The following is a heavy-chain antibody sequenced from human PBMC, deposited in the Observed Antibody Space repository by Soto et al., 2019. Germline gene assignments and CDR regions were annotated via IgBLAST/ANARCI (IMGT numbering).Heavy chain of an antibody. J-gene: IGHJ5*02. CDR1: GGSFSGYY. CDR2: INHSGST. CDR3: ARGHRPRSHGIAARGSNWFDP. D-gene: IGHD6-6*01. V-gene: IGHV4-34*01. Sequence: SETLSLTCAVYGGSFSGYYWSWIRQPPGKGLEWIGEINHSGSTNYNPSLKSRVTISVDTSKNQFSLKLSSVTAADTAVYYCARGHRPRSHGIAARGSNWFDPWGQGTLVTVSS.